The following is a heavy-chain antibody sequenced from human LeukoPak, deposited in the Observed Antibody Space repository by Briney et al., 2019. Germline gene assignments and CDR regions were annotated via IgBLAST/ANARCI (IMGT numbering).Heavy chain of an antibody. D-gene: IGHD3-22*01. CDR1: GFAFSNYW. V-gene: IGHV3-7*02. CDR3: ARPDSSGHPTN. Sequence: GGSLRLSCAASGFAFSNYWMSWVRQAPGKGPEWVANIKQDGSEKYYVDSVKGRFTISRDNAKNTLYLQMNSLRADDTAMYYCARPDSSGHPTNWGQGTLVIVSS. CDR2: IKQDGSEK. J-gene: IGHJ4*02.